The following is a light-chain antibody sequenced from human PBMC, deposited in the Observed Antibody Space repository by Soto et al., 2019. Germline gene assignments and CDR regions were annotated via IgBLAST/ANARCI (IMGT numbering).Light chain of an antibody. V-gene: IGKV3-20*01. CDR3: QQSYSRPRT. J-gene: IGKJ1*01. CDR2: GVS. Sequence: EIVLTQSPGTLSLSPGQRATLSCRASQRLSASDIAWYQQKPGQAPKFLIYGVSSRATGIPSRSSGSGSGTDFTLTISSLQPEDFATYFCQQSYSRPRTFGQGTKVDIK. CDR1: QRLSASD.